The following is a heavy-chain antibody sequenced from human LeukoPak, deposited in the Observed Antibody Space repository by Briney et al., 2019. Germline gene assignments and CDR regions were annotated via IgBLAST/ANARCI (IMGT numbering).Heavy chain of an antibody. D-gene: IGHD5-24*01. CDR1: GFTFSDYY. CDR3: TRVGYIDEGIDY. V-gene: IGHV3-7*04. J-gene: IGHJ4*02. CDR2: IKQDGSKK. Sequence: GGSLRLSCAASGFTFSDYYMTWIRQAPGKGLEWVANIKQDGSKKSYVDSVKGRFTISRDNAKNSLYLQMNSLRAEDTAIYYCTRVGYIDEGIDYWGQGTLVTVSS.